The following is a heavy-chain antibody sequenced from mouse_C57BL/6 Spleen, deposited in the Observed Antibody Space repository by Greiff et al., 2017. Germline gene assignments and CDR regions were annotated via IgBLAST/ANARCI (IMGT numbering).Heavy chain of an antibody. Sequence: EVQLVESGGGLVQPGGSMKLSCAASGFTFSDAWMDWVRQSPEKGLEWVAEIRNKANNHATYYAESVKGRFTISRDDSKSSVYLQMNSLRAEDTGIYYCTRYYGSSCPFDYWGQGTTLTVSS. J-gene: IGHJ2*01. V-gene: IGHV6-6*01. D-gene: IGHD1-1*01. CDR1: GFTFSDAW. CDR2: IRNKANNHAT. CDR3: TRYYGSSCPFDY.